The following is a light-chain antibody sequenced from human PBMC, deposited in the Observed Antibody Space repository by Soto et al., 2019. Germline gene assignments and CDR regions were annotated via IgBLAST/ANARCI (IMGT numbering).Light chain of an antibody. Sequence: DIQMTQSPSTLSGSVGDRVTITCRASQTISSWLAWYQQKPGKAPKLLIYKASTLKSGVPSRFSGSGSGTEFTLTISILQPDDFATYYCTHYNSYSEAFGQGTKVELK. V-gene: IGKV1-5*03. CDR2: KAS. CDR3: THYNSYSEA. J-gene: IGKJ1*01. CDR1: QTISSW.